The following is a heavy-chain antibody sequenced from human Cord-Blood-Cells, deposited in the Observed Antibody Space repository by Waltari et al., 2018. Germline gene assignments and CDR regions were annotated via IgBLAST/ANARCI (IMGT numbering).Heavy chain of an antibody. CDR3: AKDKSGSYYWYFDL. CDR2: ISWNSGSI. Sequence: EVQLVESGGGLVQPGRSLRLSCAASGFTFDAYAMHWVRQAPGKGLEWVSGISWNSGSIGYADSVKGRFTISRDNAKNSLYLQMNSLRAEDTALYYCAKDKSGSYYWYFDLWGRGTLVTVSS. J-gene: IGHJ2*01. CDR1: GFTFDAYA. D-gene: IGHD1-26*01. V-gene: IGHV3-9*01.